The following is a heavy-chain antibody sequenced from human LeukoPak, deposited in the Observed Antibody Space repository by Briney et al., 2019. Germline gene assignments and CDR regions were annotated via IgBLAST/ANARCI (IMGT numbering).Heavy chain of an antibody. J-gene: IGHJ6*03. CDR1: GYTFTSYD. V-gene: IGHV1-8*01. CDR2: MNPNRGDT. CDR3: ARDLWGDSWSGDYYYYYMDV. D-gene: IGHD3-3*01. Sequence: ASVKVSCKASGYTFTSYDINWVRQATGQGLEWMGWMNPNRGDTGYAQKFQGRVTITRNTSISTAYMELSSLRSEDTAVYYCARDLWGDSWSGDYYYYYMDVWGKGTTVTVSS.